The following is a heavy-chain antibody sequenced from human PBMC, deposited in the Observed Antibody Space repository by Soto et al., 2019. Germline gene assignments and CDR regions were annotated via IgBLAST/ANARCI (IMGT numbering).Heavy chain of an antibody. CDR1: GFTFSDYY. V-gene: IGHV3-11*05. CDR2: ISSSTSHT. J-gene: IGHJ4*02. Sequence: QVQLVKSGGGLVKPGGSLRLSCAVSGFTFSDYYMTWIRQAPGKGLEWVSYISSSTSHTNYADSVKGRFTLSRDNAKNSLFMQMNSLRAEDTAVYYCARGRGAAADYFDFWGQGTLVTVSS. D-gene: IGHD6-13*01. CDR3: ARGRGAAADYFDF.